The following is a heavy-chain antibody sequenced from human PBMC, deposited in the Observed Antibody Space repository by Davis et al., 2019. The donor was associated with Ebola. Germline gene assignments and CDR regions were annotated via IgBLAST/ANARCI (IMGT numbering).Heavy chain of an antibody. J-gene: IGHJ6*02. Sequence: PGGSLRLSCAASGFAFNSFGMHWVRQAPGKGLEWVALIRYDGSKIYYSDSVRGRFTISRDNSRSTLYLQMNSLRREDTALYYCAKDRSGSFHASPYGMDVWGQGTTVTVSS. CDR2: IRYDGSKI. D-gene: IGHD3-10*01. V-gene: IGHV3-30*02. CDR3: AKDRSGSFHASPYGMDV. CDR1: GFAFNSFG.